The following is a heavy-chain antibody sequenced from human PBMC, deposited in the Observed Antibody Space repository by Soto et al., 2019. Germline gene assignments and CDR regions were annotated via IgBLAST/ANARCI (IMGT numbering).Heavy chain of an antibody. CDR2: IYYSGST. D-gene: IGHD4-17*01. CDR3: LRVRRRYGDYFLY. CDR1: GGSLSSYY. J-gene: IGHJ4*02. Sequence: PSETLSLTCTVSGGSLSSYYWSWIRQPPGKGLEWIGYIYYSGSTNYNPSLKSRVTISVDTSKNQFSLKLSSVTAADTAVYYFLRVRRRYGDYFLYWCPAPLVTVFS. V-gene: IGHV4-59*13.